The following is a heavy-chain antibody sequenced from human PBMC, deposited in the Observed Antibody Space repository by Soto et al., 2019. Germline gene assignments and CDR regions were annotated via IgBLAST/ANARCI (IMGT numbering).Heavy chain of an antibody. V-gene: IGHV3-30-3*01. CDR3: ARLAYES. CDR2: MSYDGSNK. D-gene: IGHD3-22*01. J-gene: IGHJ5*02. Sequence: QVQLVESGGGVVQPGRSLRLSCAASGFTFSNYAMHWVRQAPGKGLEWVAVMSYDGSNKYYADSVKGRFTISRDNSKNTLYLQMNSLRTEDTAVYYCARLAYESWGQGTLDTVSS. CDR1: GFTFSNYA.